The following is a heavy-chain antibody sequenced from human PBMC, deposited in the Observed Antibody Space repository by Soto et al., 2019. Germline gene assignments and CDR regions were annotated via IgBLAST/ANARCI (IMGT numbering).Heavy chain of an antibody. CDR2: IYHSGNT. V-gene: IGHV4-4*02. CDR3: TTAVPPFEY. CDR1: GGSISTTNW. Sequence: PSETLSLTCAVSGGSISTTNWWSWVRQPPGKGLEWIGIIYHSGNTYYNPTLKSRVSLAVDKSKNQFSLKVTSVTAADTAVYYCTTAVPPFEYWGQGTLVTVSS. J-gene: IGHJ4*02.